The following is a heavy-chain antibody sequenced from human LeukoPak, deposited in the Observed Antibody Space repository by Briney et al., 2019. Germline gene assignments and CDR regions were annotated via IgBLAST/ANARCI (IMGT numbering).Heavy chain of an antibody. CDR1: GGSISSGGYS. CDR3: ARAALGVVKKIYPSYYYYGMDV. V-gene: IGHV4-31*03. Sequence: SSETLSLTCTVSGGSISSGGYSWSWIRQHPGKGLEWIGYIYYSGSTYYNPSLKSRVTISVDTSKNQFSLKLSSVTAADTAVYYCARAALGVVKKIYPSYYYYGMDVWGQGTTVTVSS. CDR2: IYYSGST. J-gene: IGHJ6*02. D-gene: IGHD3-3*01.